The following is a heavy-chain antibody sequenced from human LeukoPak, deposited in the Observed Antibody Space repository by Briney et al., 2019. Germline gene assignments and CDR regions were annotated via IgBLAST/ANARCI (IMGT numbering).Heavy chain of an antibody. CDR2: IRYDESNK. CDR1: GFIFSNYG. J-gene: IGHJ5*02. CDR3: ATMQWLEGVDWFDP. Sequence: GGSLRLSCAASGFIFSNYGMHWVRQAPGKGLEWVAFIRYDESNKLYADSVKGRFTISRDNSKNILFLQMNSLRAEDTAVYYCATMQWLEGVDWFDPWGQGTLVTVSS. V-gene: IGHV3-30*02. D-gene: IGHD6-19*01.